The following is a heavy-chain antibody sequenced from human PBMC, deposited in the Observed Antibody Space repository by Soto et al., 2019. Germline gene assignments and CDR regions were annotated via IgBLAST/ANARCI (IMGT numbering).Heavy chain of an antibody. CDR1: GFSFSTYA. J-gene: IGHJ5*01. CDR3: AKAYDFWTHYFDS. D-gene: IGHD3-3*01. Sequence: QVQLVESGGGVVQPGRSLRLSCAASGFSFSTYAMHWVRQAPGKGLDWVAVISKDGTDKYYADSLKGRFTISRDNSKNTLYLLMNSLRDEDTATYYCAKAYDFWTHYFDSWGQGTLVTVSS. V-gene: IGHV3-30*18. CDR2: ISKDGTDK.